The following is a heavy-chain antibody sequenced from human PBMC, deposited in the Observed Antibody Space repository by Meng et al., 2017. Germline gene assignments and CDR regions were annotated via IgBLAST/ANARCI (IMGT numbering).Heavy chain of an antibody. J-gene: IGHJ4*02. Sequence: GESLXISCAASGFNFRSYEMNWNSQAAGKGMEWVSYISSSGSTIYYADSVKGRFTIYRDNAKNSLYLQMSSLRAEDTAVYYCARDSSGWSPVVDYFDYWGQGTLVTFSS. CDR3: ARDSSGWSPVVDYFDY. CDR1: GFNFRSYE. CDR2: ISSSGSTI. D-gene: IGHD6-19*01. V-gene: IGHV3-48*03.